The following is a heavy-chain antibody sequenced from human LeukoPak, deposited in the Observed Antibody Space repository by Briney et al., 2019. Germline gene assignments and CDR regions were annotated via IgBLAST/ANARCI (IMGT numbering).Heavy chain of an antibody. CDR3: ARNVVVPAARAYYYYMDV. J-gene: IGHJ6*03. Sequence: KTSETLSLTCTVSGGSISSGTYYWTWIRQPAGKGLEWIGRIYSSGSTSYNPSLDSRVRISIDTSKNQFSLKLSSVTAADTAVYYCARNVVVPAARAYYYYMDVWGKGTTVTVSS. D-gene: IGHD2-2*01. CDR2: IYSSGST. V-gene: IGHV4-61*02. CDR1: GGSISSGTYY.